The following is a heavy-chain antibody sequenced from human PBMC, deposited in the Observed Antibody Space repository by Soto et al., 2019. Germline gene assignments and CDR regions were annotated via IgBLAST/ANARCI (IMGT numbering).Heavy chain of an antibody. Sequence: QITLKESGPTLVKPTETLTLTCTFSGFSLSTGGGAVGWIRQPPGEALEWLALIYANGNEVYSSSLRNRLTINKDTAKNQVVLTMTKMDPGDTATYYCAHRRSVASRCWFDPWGQGTLVIVSS. CDR1: GFSLSTGGGA. J-gene: IGHJ5*02. D-gene: IGHD6-6*01. CDR3: AHRRSVASRCWFDP. V-gene: IGHV2-5*01. CDR2: IYANGNE.